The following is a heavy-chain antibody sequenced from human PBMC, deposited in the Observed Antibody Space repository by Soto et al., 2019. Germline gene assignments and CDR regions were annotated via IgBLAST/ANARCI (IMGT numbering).Heavy chain of an antibody. J-gene: IGHJ4*02. CDR3: ARDVSPRSPVVY. CDR2: ISSSGSTI. V-gene: IGHV3-48*03. Sequence: GGSLRLSCAASGFTFSSYEMNWVRQAPGKGLEWVSYISSSGSTIYYADSVKGRFTISRDNAKNSLYLQMNSLRAEDTAVYYCARDVSPRSPVVYWGQGTLVTAPQ. CDR1: GFTFSSYE.